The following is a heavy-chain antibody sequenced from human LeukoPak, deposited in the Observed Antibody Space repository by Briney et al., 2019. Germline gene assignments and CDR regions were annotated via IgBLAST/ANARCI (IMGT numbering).Heavy chain of an antibody. CDR3: ARETPRRGETRDGYR. CDR2: IKQDGSEK. Sequence: GGSLRLSCAASGFTFSSYWMSWVRQAPGKGLEWVANIKQDGSEKYYVDSVKGRFTISRDNPKNLLFLQINSLRVEDTAVYYCARETPRRGETRDGYRWGQGTLVTVSS. V-gene: IGHV3-7*01. D-gene: IGHD5-24*01. CDR1: GFTFSSYW. J-gene: IGHJ4*02.